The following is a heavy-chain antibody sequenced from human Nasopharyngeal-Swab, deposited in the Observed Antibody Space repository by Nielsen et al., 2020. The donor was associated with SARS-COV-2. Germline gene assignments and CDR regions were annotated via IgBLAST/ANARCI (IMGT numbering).Heavy chain of an antibody. J-gene: IGHJ4*02. Sequence: GESLKISCAASGFTFSSYSMNWVRQAPGKGLEWVSSISSSSSYIYYADSVKGRFTISRDNAKNSLYLQMNSLRAEDTAVYYCARGAAAGMNYWGQGTLVTVSS. CDR1: GFTFSSYS. CDR2: ISSSSSYI. D-gene: IGHD6-13*01. CDR3: ARGAAAGMNY. V-gene: IGHV3-21*01.